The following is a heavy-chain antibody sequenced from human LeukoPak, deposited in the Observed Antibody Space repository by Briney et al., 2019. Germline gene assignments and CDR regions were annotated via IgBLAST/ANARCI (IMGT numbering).Heavy chain of an antibody. V-gene: IGHV3-74*01. CDR1: GFTFSSYW. CDR2: INTDGSST. CDR3: ARGAVVVPAAKGLDY. D-gene: IGHD2-2*01. J-gene: IGHJ4*02. Sequence: GGSLRLSCAASGFTFSSYWMHWVRQAPGRGLVWVSRINTDGSSTSYADSVKGRFTISRDNAKNTLYLQMNSLRAGDTAVYYCARGAVVVPAAKGLDYWGQGTLVTVSS.